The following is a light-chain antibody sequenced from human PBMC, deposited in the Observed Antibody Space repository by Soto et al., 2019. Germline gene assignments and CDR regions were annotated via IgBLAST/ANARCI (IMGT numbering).Light chain of an antibody. V-gene: IGLV2-8*01. CDR2: EVS. CDR1: SSDVGSYNY. Sequence: QSALTQPPSASGSPGQSVTISCTGTSSDVGSYNYVSWYQQHPGKAPKLMIYEVSKRPSGVPDRFSGSKSGNTASLTVSGLQAEDDADYYCCSYAGTNSLKVFGGGTKLTVL. J-gene: IGLJ3*02. CDR3: CSYAGTNSLKV.